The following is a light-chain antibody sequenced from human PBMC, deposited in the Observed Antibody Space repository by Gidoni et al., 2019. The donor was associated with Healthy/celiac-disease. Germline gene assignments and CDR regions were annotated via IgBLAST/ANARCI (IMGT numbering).Light chain of an antibody. CDR2: AAS. Sequence: IQMTQSPSSLSASVGDRVTITCRASQSISSYLNWYQQKPGKAPKLLIYAASSLQSGVPSRFSGSVSGTDFTLTISSLQPEDFATYYCQQSYSTLTITFGQETRLEIK. CDR3: QQSYSTLTIT. J-gene: IGKJ5*01. V-gene: IGKV1-39*01. CDR1: QSISSY.